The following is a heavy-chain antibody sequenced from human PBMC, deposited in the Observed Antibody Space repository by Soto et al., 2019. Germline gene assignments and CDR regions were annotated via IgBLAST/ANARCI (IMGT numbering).Heavy chain of an antibody. D-gene: IGHD6-13*01. J-gene: IGHJ4*02. Sequence: SETLSLTCAVYGGSFSGYYWSWIRQPPGKGLEWIGEINHSGSTNYNPSLKSRVTISVDTSKNQFSLKLSSVTAADTAVYYCARGIAEAGTQTVFDYWGQGTLVTVS. CDR2: INHSGST. V-gene: IGHV4-34*01. CDR3: ARGIAEAGTQTVFDY. CDR1: GGSFSGYY.